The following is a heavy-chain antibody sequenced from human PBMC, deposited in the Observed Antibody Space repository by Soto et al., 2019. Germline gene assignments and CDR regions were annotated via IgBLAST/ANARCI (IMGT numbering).Heavy chain of an antibody. Sequence: ASVKVSCKASGYTFTSYGITWVRQAPGQGLAWMGWINTHNGNTNYAQKLQGRVTMTTDTSTSTAYMELRSLRPDDTAVYYCARFDWLSAWFDPWGQGTLVTLSS. J-gene: IGHJ5*02. V-gene: IGHV1-18*01. D-gene: IGHD3-9*01. CDR1: GYTFTSYG. CDR2: INTHNGNT. CDR3: ARFDWLSAWFDP.